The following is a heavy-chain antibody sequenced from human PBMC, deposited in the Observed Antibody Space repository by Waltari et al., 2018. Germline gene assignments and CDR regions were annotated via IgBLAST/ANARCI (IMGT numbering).Heavy chain of an antibody. Sequence: EVQLVESGGGLVQTGGSLKLSCAASGFTFSGSAMHWVRQASGKGLEWVGRIRTKPNNYATTYGASVEGRFTIARDESKNTAYLQMNSLKAEDTATYYCTRQHNSGRDDYYYYGVDVWGQGTTVTVSS. D-gene: IGHD6-19*01. CDR3: TRQHNSGRDDYYYYGVDV. J-gene: IGHJ6*02. CDR1: GFTFSGSA. V-gene: IGHV3-73*01. CDR2: IRTKPNNYAT.